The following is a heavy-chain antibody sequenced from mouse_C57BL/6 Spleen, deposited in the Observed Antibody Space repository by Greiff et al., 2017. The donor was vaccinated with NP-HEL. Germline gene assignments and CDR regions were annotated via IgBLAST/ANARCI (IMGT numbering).Heavy chain of an antibody. CDR3: ARGIYYGNSPGFDG. CDR1: GFTFSDYG. V-gene: IGHV5-17*01. D-gene: IGHD2-1*01. J-gene: IGHJ1*03. Sequence: EVQLVESGGGLVKPGGSLKLSCAASGFTFSDYGMHWVRQAPEKGLEWVAYISRGSSTIYYADTVKGRFTISRNNAKNTLFLQMTSLRSEDTAMYYCARGIYYGNSPGFDGWGTGTAVTVSS. CDR2: ISRGSSTI.